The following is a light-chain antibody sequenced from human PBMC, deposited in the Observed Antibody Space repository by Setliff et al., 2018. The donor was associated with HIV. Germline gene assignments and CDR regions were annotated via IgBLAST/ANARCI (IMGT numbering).Light chain of an antibody. CDR1: SSDVAAYNY. CDR3: CSYASSGSLV. V-gene: IGLV2-23*02. Sequence: ALTQPASVSGSPGQSITISCTGTSSDVAAYNYVSWYQQHPGKAPKLLIYEVNERPSGVSARFSGSKSGNTASLTISGLRTEDEAEYYCCSYASSGSLVFGTGTKV. CDR2: EVN. J-gene: IGLJ1*01.